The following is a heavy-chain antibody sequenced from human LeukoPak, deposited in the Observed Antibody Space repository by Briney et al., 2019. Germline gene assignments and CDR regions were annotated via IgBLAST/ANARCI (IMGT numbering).Heavy chain of an antibody. CDR1: GFTFSSYT. V-gene: IGHV3-21*01. J-gene: IGHJ4*01. CDR2: IAGSSGYI. CDR3: ARDRGAYCGGDCYLGFDY. Sequence: PGGSLRLSCAASGFTFSSYTMNWVRQAPGKGLEWVSSIAGSSGYISYADSMKGRFTISRDNAKKSLYLQMTSLTAEDTAVYYCARDRGAYCGGDCYLGFDYWGRGTLVTVSS. D-gene: IGHD2-21*02.